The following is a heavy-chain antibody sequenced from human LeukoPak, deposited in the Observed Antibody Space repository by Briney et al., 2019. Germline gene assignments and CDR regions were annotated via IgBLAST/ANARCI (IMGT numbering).Heavy chain of an antibody. D-gene: IGHD3-10*01. J-gene: IGHJ5*02. CDR2: INHSGST. CDR1: GGSFSGYY. V-gene: IGHV4-34*01. Sequence: SETLSLTCAVYGGSFSGYYWSWIRQPPGKGLEWIGEINHSGSTNYNPSLKSRVTISVDTSKNQFSLKLSSVTAADTAVYYCARNYPDHWFDPWGQGTLVTVSS. CDR3: ARNYPDHWFDP.